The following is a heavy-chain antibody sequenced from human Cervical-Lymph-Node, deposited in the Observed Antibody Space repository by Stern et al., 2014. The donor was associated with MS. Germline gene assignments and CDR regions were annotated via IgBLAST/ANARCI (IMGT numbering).Heavy chain of an antibody. CDR1: GFTFDDYA. J-gene: IGHJ6*02. V-gene: IGHV3-9*01. CDR2: ISWNSGRI. Sequence: LQPGRSLRLSCAASGFTFDDYAMHWVRQAPGKGLEWVSGISWNSGRIGYADSVKGRFTISRDNAKNSLYLEMISLRAEDTALYYCAKDMGLIRGVIGYYYYGMDVWGQGTTVTVSS. CDR3: AKDMGLIRGVIGYYYYGMDV. D-gene: IGHD3-10*01.